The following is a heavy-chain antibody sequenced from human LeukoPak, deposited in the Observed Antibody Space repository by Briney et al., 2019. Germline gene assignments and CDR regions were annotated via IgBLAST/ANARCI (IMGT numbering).Heavy chain of an antibody. Sequence: GASVKVPCKASGYTFTSYAMHWVRQAPGQRLEWMGWINAGNGNTKYSQKFQGRVTITRDTSASTAYMELSSLRSEDTAVYYCARPAKVGATTRIGYWGQGTLVTVSS. V-gene: IGHV1-3*01. D-gene: IGHD1-26*01. CDR1: GYTFTSYA. CDR2: INAGNGNT. CDR3: ARPAKVGATTRIGY. J-gene: IGHJ4*02.